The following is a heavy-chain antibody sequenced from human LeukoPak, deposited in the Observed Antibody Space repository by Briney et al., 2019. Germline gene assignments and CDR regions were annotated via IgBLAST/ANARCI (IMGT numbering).Heavy chain of an antibody. J-gene: IGHJ3*02. CDR1: GGSISSYY. CDR2: IYYSGIT. CDR3: ARQGYGGNSLDAFHI. Sequence: KPSETLSLTCTVSGGSISSYYWSWIRQPPGKGLEWIGYIYYSGITNYNPSLKSRVSMSVDTSKNHFSLTLTSVTAADTAVYYFARQGYGGNSLDAFHIWGQGTMVTVSS. D-gene: IGHD4-23*01. V-gene: IGHV4-59*08.